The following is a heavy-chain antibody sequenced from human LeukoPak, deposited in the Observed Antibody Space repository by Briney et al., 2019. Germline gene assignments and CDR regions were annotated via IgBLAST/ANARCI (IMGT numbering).Heavy chain of an antibody. CDR1: GFTFSSYW. J-gene: IGHJ4*02. CDR3: ARDSGGFDY. CDR2: IKQDGSEK. D-gene: IGHD2-8*02. Sequence: GSLRLSCAASGFTFSSYWMTWVRQAPGKGLEWVANIKQDGSEKYSVDSVKGRFTISRDNARSSLYLQINSLRAEDTAFYYCARDSGGFDYWGQGTLVTVSP. V-gene: IGHV3-7*01.